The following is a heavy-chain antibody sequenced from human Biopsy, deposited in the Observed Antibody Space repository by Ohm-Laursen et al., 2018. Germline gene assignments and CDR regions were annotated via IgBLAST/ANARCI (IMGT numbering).Heavy chain of an antibody. D-gene: IGHD2-15*01. CDR1: GGSISGYH. Sequence: SETLSLTCTVSGGSISGYHWSWIRKSPGKGLEWLAYISYTGGITSNPSLNGRATMSLDTPKNQFSLKLSSATAADTAVFYCARHGSQGYCTGGSCVDYWGQGALVTVSS. CDR2: ISYTGGI. J-gene: IGHJ4*02. CDR3: ARHGSQGYCTGGSCVDY. V-gene: IGHV4-59*08.